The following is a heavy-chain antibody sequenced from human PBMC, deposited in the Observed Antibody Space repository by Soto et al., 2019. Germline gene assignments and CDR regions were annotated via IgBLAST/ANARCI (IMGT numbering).Heavy chain of an antibody. Sequence: ASVKVSCKASGYTFTSYGISWERQAPGQGLEWMGWISAYHGNTNYAQKLQGRVTMTTDTSTITAYMELRSLRSDDTAVYYCARDYSGYDLTLNWFDPWGQGTLVPVSS. CDR3: ARDYSGYDLTLNWFDP. V-gene: IGHV1-18*01. D-gene: IGHD5-12*01. CDR1: GYTFTSYG. J-gene: IGHJ5*02. CDR2: ISAYHGNT.